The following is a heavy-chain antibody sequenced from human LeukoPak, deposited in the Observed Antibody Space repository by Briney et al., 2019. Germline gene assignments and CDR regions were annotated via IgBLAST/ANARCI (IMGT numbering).Heavy chain of an antibody. D-gene: IGHD3/OR15-3a*01. Sequence: SETLSLTCTVSGGSISGSYSYWGWIRQPPGMGLEWIGSIYYTGNTYYNASLKSQVSISIDTSKNQFSLKLTSVTAADTAVYYCARQTGSGLFILPGGQGTLVTVSS. CDR3: ARQTGSGLFILP. CDR1: GGSISGSYSY. J-gene: IGHJ4*02. V-gene: IGHV4-39*01. CDR2: IYYTGNT.